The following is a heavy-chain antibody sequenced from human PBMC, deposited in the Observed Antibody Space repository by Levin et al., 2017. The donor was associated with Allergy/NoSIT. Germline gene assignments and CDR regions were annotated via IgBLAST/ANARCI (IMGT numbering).Heavy chain of an antibody. CDR2: ISYDGSNK. Sequence: GESLKISCAASGFTFSSYGMHWVRQAPGKGLEWVAVISYDGSNKYYADSVKGRFTISRDNSKNTLYLQMNSLRAEDTAVYYCAKAPGGAAVAGYYYYGMDVWGQGTTVTVSS. J-gene: IGHJ6*02. CDR3: AKAPGGAAVAGYYYYGMDV. V-gene: IGHV3-30*18. D-gene: IGHD6-19*01. CDR1: GFTFSSYG.